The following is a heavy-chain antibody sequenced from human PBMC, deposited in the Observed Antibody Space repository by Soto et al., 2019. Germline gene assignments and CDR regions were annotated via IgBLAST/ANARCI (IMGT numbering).Heavy chain of an antibody. D-gene: IGHD6-6*01. V-gene: IGHV4-30-4*01. CDR2: IYYSGST. Sequence: QVQLQESGPGLVKPSQTLSLTCTVSGGSISSGDYYWSWIRQPPGKGLECIGYIYYSGSTYYNPSLKSRVTISVDTSKNQFSLKLSSVTAADTAVYYCARAPSYSSSWDNWFDPWGQGTLVTVSS. CDR3: ARAPSYSSSWDNWFDP. J-gene: IGHJ5*02. CDR1: GGSISSGDYY.